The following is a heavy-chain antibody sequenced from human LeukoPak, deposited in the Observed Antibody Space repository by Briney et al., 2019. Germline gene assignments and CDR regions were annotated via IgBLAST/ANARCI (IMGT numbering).Heavy chain of an antibody. D-gene: IGHD7-27*01. J-gene: IGHJ6*03. CDR2: IYYSGST. CDR3: ARSPGEGYYYYYYMDV. CDR1: GFTFSSYG. Sequence: GSLRLSCAASGFTFSSYGMSWIRQPPGKGLEWIGSIYYSGSTYYNPSLKSRVTISVDTSKNQFSLKLSSVTAADTAVYYCARSPGEGYYYYYYMDVWGKGTTVTVSS. V-gene: IGHV4-38-2*01.